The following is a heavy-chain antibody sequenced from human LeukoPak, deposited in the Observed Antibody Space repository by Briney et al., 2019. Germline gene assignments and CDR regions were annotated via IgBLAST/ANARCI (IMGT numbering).Heavy chain of an antibody. D-gene: IGHD4-23*01. J-gene: IGHJ4*02. CDR2: ISGSGGST. CDR3: ARPRGWFDYGGNPYFDY. CDR1: GFTFSSYA. V-gene: IGHV3-23*01. Sequence: PGGPLRLSCAASGFTFSSYAMSWVRQAPGKGLEWVSAISGSGGSTYYADSVKGRFTISRDNSKNTLYLQMNSLRAEDTAVYYCARPRGWFDYGGNPYFDYWGQGTLVTVSS.